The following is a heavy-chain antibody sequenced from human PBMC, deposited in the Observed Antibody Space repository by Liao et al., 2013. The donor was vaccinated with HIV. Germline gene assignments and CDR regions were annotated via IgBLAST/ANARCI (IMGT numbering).Heavy chain of an antibody. Sequence: QVQLQESGPGLVKPSETLSLTCTVSGGSISSYYWSWIRQPRGKGLEWIGHIYYSGSTKYNPSLKSRVTISVDTSKNQFSLKLSSVTAADTAVYYCASSPAAQYDSSGYYSYWGQGTLVTVSS. D-gene: IGHD3-22*01. J-gene: IGHJ4*02. CDR1: GGSISSYY. CDR3: ASSPAAQYDSSGYYSY. V-gene: IGHV4-59*01. CDR2: IYYSGST.